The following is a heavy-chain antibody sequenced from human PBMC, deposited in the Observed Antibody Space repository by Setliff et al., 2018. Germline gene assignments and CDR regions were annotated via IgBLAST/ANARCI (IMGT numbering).Heavy chain of an antibody. V-gene: IGHV4-59*01. CDR2: IFYSGSS. Sequence: KTSETLSLTCTVSGVSIRSYYWSWIRQPPGKGLEWIGYIFYSGSSNYNPSLQSRVSISVDTSKNQLSLKLDSLTAADTAVYFCARLPRTVTHFDYWGQGALVTSPQ. CDR3: ARLPRTVTHFDY. CDR1: GVSIRSYY. D-gene: IGHD4-17*01. J-gene: IGHJ4*02.